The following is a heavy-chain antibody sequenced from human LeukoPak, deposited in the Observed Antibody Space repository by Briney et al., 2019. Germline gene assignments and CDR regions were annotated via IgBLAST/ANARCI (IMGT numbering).Heavy chain of an antibody. D-gene: IGHD3-22*01. CDR2: ISISGTTT. Sequence: PGGSLRLSCAASGFTFSDYYMTWIRQAPGKGLEWVSYISISGTTTFYVDSVKGRFTISRDNTKNSLYLQMNNLRAEDTAVYYCAKSSYYDASGYYREYYFDYWGQGTLVTVSS. CDR1: GFTFSDYY. V-gene: IGHV3-11*01. J-gene: IGHJ4*02. CDR3: AKSSYYDASGYYREYYFDY.